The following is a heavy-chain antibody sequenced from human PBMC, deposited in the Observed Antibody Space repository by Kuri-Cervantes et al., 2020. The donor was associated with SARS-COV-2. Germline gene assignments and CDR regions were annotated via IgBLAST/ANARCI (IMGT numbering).Heavy chain of an antibody. CDR1: GYTFTGYY. J-gene: IGHJ3*02. CDR3: ARSTLFRRLVVISQGGAFDI. V-gene: IGHV1-2*04. D-gene: IGHD3-22*01. Sequence: ASVKVSCKASGYTFTGYYMHWVRQAPGQGPEWMGWINPNSGGTNYAQKFQGWVTMTRDTSISTVYMELSRLRSDDTAVYYCARSTLFRRLVVISQGGAFDIWVQGTMVTVSS. CDR2: INPNSGGT.